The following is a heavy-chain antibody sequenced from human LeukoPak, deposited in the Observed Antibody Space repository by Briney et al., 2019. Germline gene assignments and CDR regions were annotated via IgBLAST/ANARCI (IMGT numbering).Heavy chain of an antibody. V-gene: IGHV3-48*04. CDR1: GFTFSSYS. D-gene: IGHD3-10*01. J-gene: IGHJ4*02. CDR2: ISSSSSTI. Sequence: GGSLRLSCAASGFTFSSYSMNWVRQAPGKGLEWVSYISSSSSTIYYADSVKGRFTISRDNAKNSLYLQMNSLRAGDTAVYYCARDRDYYGSGNADYWGQGTLVTVSS. CDR3: ARDRDYYGSGNADY.